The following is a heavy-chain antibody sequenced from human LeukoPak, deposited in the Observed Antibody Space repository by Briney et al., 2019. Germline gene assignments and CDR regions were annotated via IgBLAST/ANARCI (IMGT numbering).Heavy chain of an antibody. CDR1: GGSISSYY. J-gene: IGHJ4*02. V-gene: IGHV4-59*01. D-gene: IGHD4-23*01. CDR3: ARGDYGGNAIL. Sequence: SETLSLTCTVSGGSISSYYWSWIRQPPGKGLEWIGYIYYSGNTNYNPSLKSRVTISLNTSKNQFSLKLTSVTAADTAVYFCARGDYGGNAILWGQGTLVTVSS. CDR2: IYYSGNT.